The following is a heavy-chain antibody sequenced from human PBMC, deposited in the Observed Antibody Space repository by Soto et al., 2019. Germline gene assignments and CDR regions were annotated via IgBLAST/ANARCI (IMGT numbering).Heavy chain of an antibody. D-gene: IGHD2-15*01. CDR1: GFTFSRSA. Sequence: SVKFSCKASGFTFSRSAVQWVRQASGQRLEWIGWIVVGSGNTIYAQRFQQRLTTTRDMSTSTAYMELSSLRSEDMAVYYCAAVETPPGYYYGMDVWGQGTTVTVSS. CDR2: IVVGSGNT. V-gene: IGHV1-58*01. CDR3: AAVETPPGYYYGMDV. J-gene: IGHJ6*02.